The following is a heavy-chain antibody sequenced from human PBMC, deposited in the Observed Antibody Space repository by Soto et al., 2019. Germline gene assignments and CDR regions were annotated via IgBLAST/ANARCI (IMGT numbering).Heavy chain of an antibody. CDR3: AKDGYYDFWSGYYVDY. V-gene: IGHV3-23*01. CDR2: ISGSGGST. CDR1: GFTFSSYA. Sequence: EVQLLESGGGLVQPGGSLRLSCAASGFTFSSYAMSWVRQAPGKGLEWVSAISGSGGSTYYADSVKGRFAISRDNSKNTLYLQMNSLRAEDTAVYYCAKDGYYDFWSGYYVDYWGQGTLVTVSS. D-gene: IGHD3-3*01. J-gene: IGHJ4*02.